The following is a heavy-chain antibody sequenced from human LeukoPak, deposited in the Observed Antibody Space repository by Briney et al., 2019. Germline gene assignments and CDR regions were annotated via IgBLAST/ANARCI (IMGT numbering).Heavy chain of an antibody. CDR2: ISGSGGST. D-gene: IGHD3-9*01. CDR1: GFPFSRYA. CDR3: AKDSIVFRYFDWGYYMDV. J-gene: IGHJ6*03. V-gene: IGHV3-23*01. Sequence: GGSLELSCAASGFPFSRYAMSWVRQAPGKGLEWVSAISGSGGSTYYADSVKGPFTISRDNSKNTLYLQMNSLRPDDTAVYYCAKDSIVFRYFDWGYYMDVWGKGTTVTISS.